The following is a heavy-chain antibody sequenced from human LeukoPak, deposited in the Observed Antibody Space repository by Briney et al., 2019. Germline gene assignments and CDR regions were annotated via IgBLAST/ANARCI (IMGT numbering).Heavy chain of an antibody. CDR2: IYPRDSDT. CDR1: GYTFTHQW. CDR3: ARHSDVVGAI. Sequence: GGSLKISCEASGYTFTHQWVGWVRQMPGTGLEWVGIIYPRDSDTIYSPSFQGHVTISADTSINTAYLEWRSLEASDTAMYYCARHSDVVGAIWGQGTQVTVSS. D-gene: IGHD3-16*01. J-gene: IGHJ4*02. V-gene: IGHV5-51*01.